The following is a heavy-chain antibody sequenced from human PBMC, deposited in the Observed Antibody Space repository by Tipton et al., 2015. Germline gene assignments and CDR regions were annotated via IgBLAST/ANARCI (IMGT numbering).Heavy chain of an antibody. Sequence: SLRLSCAASGFTVSSNYMSWVRQAPGKGLEGVSVIHSGGSKYYADSVRGRFTISRDNSKNTLYLQMNSLRAEDTAVYYCARASAFDYWGQGTLVTVSS. V-gene: IGHV3-53*01. CDR3: ARASAFDY. CDR2: IHSGGSK. J-gene: IGHJ4*02. CDR1: GFTVSSNY.